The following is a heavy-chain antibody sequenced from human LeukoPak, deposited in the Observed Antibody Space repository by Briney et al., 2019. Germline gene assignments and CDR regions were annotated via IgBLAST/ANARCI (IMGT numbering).Heavy chain of an antibody. CDR3: AEGVGAASGAFDI. CDR1: GYSFTTHW. CDR2: IYPGDSDA. Sequence: GESLKISCRGSGYSFTTHWIGWVRQMPGKGLEWMGIIYPGDSDARYSPSFQGQVTISADKSINTAYLQWSSLKASDTAMYYCAEGVGAASGAFDIWGQGTMVTVSS. D-gene: IGHD1-26*01. V-gene: IGHV5-51*01. J-gene: IGHJ3*02.